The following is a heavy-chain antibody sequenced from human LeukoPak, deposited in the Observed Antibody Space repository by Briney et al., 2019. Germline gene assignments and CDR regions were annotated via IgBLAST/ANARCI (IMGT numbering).Heavy chain of an antibody. CDR3: ARYCTNGVCYGHDAFDI. D-gene: IGHD2-8*01. CDR2: ISYDGSNK. Sequence: PGRSLRLSCAASGFTFSSYAMHWVRQAPGKGLEWVAVISYDGSNKYYADSVKGRFTISRDNSKNTLYLQMNSLRAEDTAVYYCARYCTNGVCYGHDAFDIWGQGTMVTVSS. V-gene: IGHV3-30-3*01. J-gene: IGHJ3*02. CDR1: GFTFSSYA.